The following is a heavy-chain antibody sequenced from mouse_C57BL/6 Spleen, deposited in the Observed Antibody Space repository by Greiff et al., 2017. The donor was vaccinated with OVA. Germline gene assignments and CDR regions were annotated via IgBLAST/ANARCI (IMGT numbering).Heavy chain of an antibody. D-gene: IGHD2-12*01. CDR3: ARDANDGGYFDY. J-gene: IGHJ2*01. CDR2: SRNKANDYTT. Sequence: EVKLVESGGGLVQSGRSLRLSCATSGFTFSDFYMEWVRQAPGKGLEWIAASRNKANDYTTEYSASVKGRLIVSRDTSQSILYLQMNELRAEDTAIYYCARDANDGGYFDYWGQGTTLTVSS. CDR1: GFTFSDFY. V-gene: IGHV7-1*01.